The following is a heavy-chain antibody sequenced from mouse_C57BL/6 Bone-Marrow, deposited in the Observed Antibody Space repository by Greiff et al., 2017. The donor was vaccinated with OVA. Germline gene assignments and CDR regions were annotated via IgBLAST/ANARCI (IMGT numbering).Heavy chain of an antibody. CDR3: AYFDY. V-gene: IGHV1-59*01. CDR2: IDPSDSYT. J-gene: IGHJ2*01. CDR1: GYTFTSYW. Sequence: QVQLQQSGAELVRPGTSVKLSFKASGYTFTSYWMHWVKQRPGQGLEWIGVIDPSDSYTNYNQKFKGKATLTVDTSSSTAYMQLSSLTSEDSAVYYCAYFDYWGQGTTLTVSS.